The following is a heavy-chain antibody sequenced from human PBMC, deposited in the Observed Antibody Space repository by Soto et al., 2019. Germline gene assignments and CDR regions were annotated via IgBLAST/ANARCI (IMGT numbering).Heavy chain of an antibody. CDR1: GFTFSSYG. CDR3: AREVQSFDY. Sequence: QVQLVESGGGVVQPGRSLRLSCAASGFTFSSYGMHWVRQAPGKGLEWVAVIWYDGSNKYYADSVKGRFTISRDNSKNTLYLQMNSLSAEDTAVYYCAREVQSFDYWGQGTLVTVSS. J-gene: IGHJ4*02. D-gene: IGHD1-1*01. V-gene: IGHV3-33*01. CDR2: IWYDGSNK.